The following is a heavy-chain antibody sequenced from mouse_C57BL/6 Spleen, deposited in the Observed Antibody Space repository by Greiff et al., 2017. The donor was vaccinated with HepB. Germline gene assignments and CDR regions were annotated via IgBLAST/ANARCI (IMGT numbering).Heavy chain of an antibody. CDR2: ISSGSSTI. CDR1: GFTFSDYG. Sequence: DVKLVESGGGLVKPGGSLKLSCAASGFTFSDYGMHWVRQAPEKGLEWVAYISSGSSTIYYADTVKGRFTISRDNAKNTLFLQMTSLRSEDTAMYYCANTIVDYYAMDYWGQGTSVTVSS. CDR3: ANTIVDYYAMDY. D-gene: IGHD2-5*01. J-gene: IGHJ4*01. V-gene: IGHV5-17*01.